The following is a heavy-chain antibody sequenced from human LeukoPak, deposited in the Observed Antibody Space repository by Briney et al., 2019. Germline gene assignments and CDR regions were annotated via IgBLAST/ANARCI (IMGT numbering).Heavy chain of an antibody. V-gene: IGHV3-23*01. CDR3: AKAGWIPLWLSHFDY. CDR1: GFTFSSYA. D-gene: IGHD5-18*01. J-gene: IGHJ4*02. CDR2: ISGSGGST. Sequence: GGSLRLSCAASGFTFSSYAMSWVRQAPGKGLEWVSAISGSGGSTYYADSVKGRFTISRDNSKNTLYLQMNSLRAEDTAVYYCAKAGWIPLWLSHFDYWGQGTLVTVSS.